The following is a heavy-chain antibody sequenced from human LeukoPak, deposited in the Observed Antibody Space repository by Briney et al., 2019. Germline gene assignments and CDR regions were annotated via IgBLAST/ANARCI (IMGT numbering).Heavy chain of an antibody. D-gene: IGHD3-10*01. V-gene: IGHV3-23*01. J-gene: IGHJ4*02. CDR1: GFTFSSYA. Sequence: GGSLRLPCAASGFTFSSYAMSWVRQATGKGLEWVSAISGSGGSTYYADSVKGRFTISRDNSKNTLYLQMNSLRAEDTAVYYCAKASFYYGSGSYYKYWGQGTLVTVSS. CDR3: AKASFYYGSGSYYKY. CDR2: ISGSGGST.